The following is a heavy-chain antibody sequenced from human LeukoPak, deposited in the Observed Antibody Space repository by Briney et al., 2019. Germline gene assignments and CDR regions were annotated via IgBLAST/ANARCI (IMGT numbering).Heavy chain of an antibody. D-gene: IGHD3-3*01. CDR3: AKDVHPGITIFGVVEY. CDR2: INPSGGST. CDR1: GYTFTSYY. Sequence: ASVKVSCKASGYTFTSYYIHWVRQAPGQGLEWMGIINPSGGSTSYAQKFQGRGTMTRDTSTSTVYMELSSLRSEDTAVFYWAKDVHPGITIFGVVEYWGQGTLVTVSS. J-gene: IGHJ4*02. V-gene: IGHV1-46*01.